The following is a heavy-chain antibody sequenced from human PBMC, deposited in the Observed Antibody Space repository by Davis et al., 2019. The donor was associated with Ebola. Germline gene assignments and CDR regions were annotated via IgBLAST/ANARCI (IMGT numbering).Heavy chain of an antibody. V-gene: IGHV1-69*06. Sequence: AASVKVSCKASGGTFSSYAISWVRQAPGQGLEWMGGIIPIFGTANYAQKFQGRVTITADKSTSTAYMELSSLRSEDTAVYYCARAFYYYDFWSGYFQALGLDPNDNWFDPWGQGTLVTVSS. CDR3: ARAFYYYDFWSGYFQALGLDPNDNWFDP. D-gene: IGHD3-3*01. CDR1: GGTFSSYA. J-gene: IGHJ5*02. CDR2: IIPIFGTA.